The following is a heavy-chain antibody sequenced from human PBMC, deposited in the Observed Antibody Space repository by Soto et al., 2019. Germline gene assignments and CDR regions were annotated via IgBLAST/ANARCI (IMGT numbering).Heavy chain of an antibody. CDR3: ARRGGSYAGPPDY. V-gene: IGHV5-51*01. J-gene: IGHJ4*01. D-gene: IGHD1-26*01. CDR1: GYFFTNYW. CDR2: IYPGDSDT. Sequence: LGESLKISCKGSGYFFTNYWIAWVRQMPGKGLEWMGMIYPGDSDTKISPSVQGQVALSVDRSNNTVYLQWSSLKASDTAMYFCARRGGSYAGPPDYWGRGTLVTVSS.